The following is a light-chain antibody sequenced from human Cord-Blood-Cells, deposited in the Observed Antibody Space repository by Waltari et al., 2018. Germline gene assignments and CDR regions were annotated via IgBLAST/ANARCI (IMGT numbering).Light chain of an antibody. V-gene: IGLV3-19*01. CDR1: DLRRNY. J-gene: IGLJ3*02. CDR3: NSRDSSGNHLV. CDR2: GKN. Sequence: SSELTQDPPLSVALGQTVRTTSQAHDLRRNYASWYQQKPGKAPVLVIYGKNNRRSGIPDRFSGSSSGNTASLTITGAQAEDEADYYCNSRDSSGNHLVFGGGTKLTVL.